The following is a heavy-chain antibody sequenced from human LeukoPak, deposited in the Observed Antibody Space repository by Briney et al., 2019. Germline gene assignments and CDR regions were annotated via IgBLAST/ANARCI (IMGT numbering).Heavy chain of an antibody. V-gene: IGHV1-8*03. CDR2: MNPNSGNT. CDR3: ARGPKIGYCSSTSCYSSSYYYMDV. Sequence: ASVKVSCKXSGHTFTSYDINWVRQATGQGLEWMGWMNPNSGNTGYSQKFQGRVTITRNTSISTAYMELSSLRSEDTAVYYCARGPKIGYCSSTSCYSSSYYYMDVWGKGTTVTVSS. D-gene: IGHD2-2*02. J-gene: IGHJ6*03. CDR1: GHTFTSYD.